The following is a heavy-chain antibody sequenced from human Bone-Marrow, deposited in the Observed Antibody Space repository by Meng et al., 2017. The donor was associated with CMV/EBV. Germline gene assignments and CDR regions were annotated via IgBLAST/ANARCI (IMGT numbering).Heavy chain of an antibody. D-gene: IGHD5-12*01. CDR3: ARGALYSGYAY. Sequence: SETLSLTCAVSAGSFSGHYCNWIRQPPGKGLEWIGDLDYGEATNYHPSLKSRVTISLDMSKNQCSLKLRSVTAADTAVYYCARGALYSGYAYWGQGTLVTVSS. CDR1: AGSFSGHY. V-gene: IGHV4-34*01. CDR2: LDYGEAT. J-gene: IGHJ4*02.